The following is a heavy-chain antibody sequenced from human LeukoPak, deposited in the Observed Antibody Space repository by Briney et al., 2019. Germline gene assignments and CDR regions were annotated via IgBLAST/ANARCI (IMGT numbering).Heavy chain of an antibody. V-gene: IGHV1-2*06. CDR3: ARDQGNDAFDI. J-gene: IGHJ3*02. CDR1: GYTFNTFSGYY. Sequence: ASVKVSCKASGYTFNTFSGYYMHWVRQAPGQGLEWVGRINPNSGAANSAQKFQDRVGMTRVTSISTVYMELSSLRSDDTAVYYCARDQGNDAFDIWGQGTMVTVS. CDR2: INPNSGAA.